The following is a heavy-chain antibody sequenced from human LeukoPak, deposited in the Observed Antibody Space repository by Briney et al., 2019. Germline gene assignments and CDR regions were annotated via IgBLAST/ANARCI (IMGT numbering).Heavy chain of an antibody. CDR2: ISSSSSYL. CDR3: ARVLGGAAFDI. CDR1: GFTFSSYS. V-gene: IGHV3-21*01. J-gene: IGHJ3*02. Sequence: PGGSLRLSCAASGFTFSSYSMNWVRQAPGKGLEWVSSISSSSSYLYYADSVKGRFTISRDNAKNSLYLQMNSLRAEDTAVYYCARVLGGAAFDIWGHGTMVTVSS. D-gene: IGHD3-16*01.